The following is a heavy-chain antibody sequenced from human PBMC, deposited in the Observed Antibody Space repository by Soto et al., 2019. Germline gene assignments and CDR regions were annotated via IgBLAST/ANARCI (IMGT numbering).Heavy chain of an antibody. Sequence: PGGSLKISCKGAGYSFTSYWIGWVRQMPGKGLGRMGIIYPGDSDTRYSPSFQGQVTISADKSISTAYLQWSSLKASDTAMYYCATTIRITMVRGVEPGAFDIWGQGTMVTVSS. J-gene: IGHJ3*02. CDR3: ATTIRITMVRGVEPGAFDI. D-gene: IGHD3-10*01. CDR1: GYSFTSYW. CDR2: IYPGDSDT. V-gene: IGHV5-51*01.